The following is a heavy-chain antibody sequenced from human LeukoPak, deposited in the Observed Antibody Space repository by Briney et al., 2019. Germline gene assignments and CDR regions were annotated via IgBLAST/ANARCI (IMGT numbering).Heavy chain of an antibody. Sequence: ASVKVSCKASGYTFTGYYMHWVRQAPGQGLEWMGWINPNSGGTNYAQKFQGRVTMTRDTSISTAYMELSRLRSDDTAVYYCAIDSELVIAAAGNYYMDVWGKGTTVTVSS. D-gene: IGHD6-13*01. J-gene: IGHJ6*03. CDR1: GYTFTGYY. V-gene: IGHV1-2*02. CDR3: AIDSELVIAAAGNYYMDV. CDR2: INPNSGGT.